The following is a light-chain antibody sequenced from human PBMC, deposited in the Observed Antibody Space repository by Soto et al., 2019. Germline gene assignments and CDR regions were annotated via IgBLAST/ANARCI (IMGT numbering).Light chain of an antibody. V-gene: IGLV6-57*04. CDR2: EDN. Sequence: NFMLTQPHSVSESPGKTVTNSCTRSSGSIASNYVQGYQQRPGSAPTTVIYEDNERPSGVPDRFSGSIDRSANSASLTTSGLKTDDEAYCYLQSYDSRSYGFGSGTTVTV. CDR3: QSYDSRSYG. J-gene: IGLJ1*01. CDR1: SGSIASNY.